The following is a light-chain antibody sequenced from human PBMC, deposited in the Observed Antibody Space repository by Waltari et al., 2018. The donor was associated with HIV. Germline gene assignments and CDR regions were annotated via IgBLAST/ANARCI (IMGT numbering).Light chain of an antibody. CDR1: SSNIGSPN. J-gene: IGLJ3*02. CDR2: NND. V-gene: IGLV1-44*01. CDR3: ASWDDKLDGWV. Sequence: QSLLPQPPSASGTPGPRVTNPCSGSSSNIGSPNVNWHQQLPGSAPRALIYNNDQRPSGVPDRFSGSKSGTSASLAISGLQSEDQGDYYCASWDDKLDGWVFGGGTRLTVL.